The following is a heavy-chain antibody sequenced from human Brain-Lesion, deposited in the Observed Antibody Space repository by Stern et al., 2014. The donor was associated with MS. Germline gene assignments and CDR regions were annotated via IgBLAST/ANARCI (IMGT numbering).Heavy chain of an antibody. D-gene: IGHD6-13*01. V-gene: IGHV3-7*01. Sequence: VQLVQSRGGLVQPGGSLRLSCAASGFTFNNYWMTWVRQAPGKGLEWVANIKQDGSEKFYVNSVKGRFTISRDNAKNSLYLQMNALKAEDTAVYYCARDDTSSSWYNYWGQGTLVTVSS. CDR2: IKQDGSEK. J-gene: IGHJ4*02. CDR3: ARDDTSSSWYNY. CDR1: GFTFNNYW.